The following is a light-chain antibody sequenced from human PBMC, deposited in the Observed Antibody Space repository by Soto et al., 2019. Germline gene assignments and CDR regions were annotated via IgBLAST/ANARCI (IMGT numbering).Light chain of an antibody. CDR2: AAS. V-gene: IGKV1-39*01. Sequence: DIQMTQSVSSLSASVGDRVTITCRASQSIRTYLNWYQQKLGKGPKLLIYAASSLEGGVPSKFSGSGSETEVTLTIDSLYPEDFATYYCKQSYIIPWTFGQGTKVEVK. CDR1: QSIRTY. CDR3: KQSYIIPWT. J-gene: IGKJ1*01.